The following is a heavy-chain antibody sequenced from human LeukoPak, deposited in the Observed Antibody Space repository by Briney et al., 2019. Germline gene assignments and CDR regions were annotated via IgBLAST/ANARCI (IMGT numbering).Heavy chain of an antibody. CDR1: GASISISSYY. J-gene: IGHJ4*02. D-gene: IGHD2-21*01. CDR3: VDLYSL. Sequence: SETLSLTCSVSGASISISSYYWGWIRQPPGKGLEWVGSLRHNGATYYNPSLKSRITISTDTSRNQFSLKVSSVTAADTAVYYCVDLYSLGGQGTLVTVSS. CDR2: LRHNGAT. V-gene: IGHV4-39*01.